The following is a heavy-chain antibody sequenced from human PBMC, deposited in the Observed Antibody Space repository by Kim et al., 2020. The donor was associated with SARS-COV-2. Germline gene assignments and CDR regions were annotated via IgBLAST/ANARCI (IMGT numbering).Heavy chain of an antibody. D-gene: IGHD5-12*01. Sequence: SVKVSCKASGGTFSRYAISWVRQAPGQGLEWMGRIIPILGIANYAQKFQGRVTITADKSTSTAYMELSSLRSEDTAVYYCAGGGGPPGYKDRFDYWGQGTLVTVSS. CDR1: GGTFSRYA. V-gene: IGHV1-69*04. J-gene: IGHJ4*02. CDR3: AGGGGPPGYKDRFDY. CDR2: IIPILGIA.